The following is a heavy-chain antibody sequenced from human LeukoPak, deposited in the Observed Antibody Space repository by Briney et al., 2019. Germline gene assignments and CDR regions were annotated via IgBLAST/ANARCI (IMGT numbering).Heavy chain of an antibody. V-gene: IGHV3-11*04. D-gene: IGHD5-12*01. CDR1: GFTFSDYY. CDR3: ATLSGYDFNY. J-gene: IGHJ4*02. Sequence: GGSLRLSCAASGFTFSDYYMSWVRQAPGKGLEWVSYISSASGSIYYADSVKGRFTISRDNAKNSRYLQMNSLRAEDTAVYYCATLSGYDFNYWGQGTLVTVSS. CDR2: ISSASGSI.